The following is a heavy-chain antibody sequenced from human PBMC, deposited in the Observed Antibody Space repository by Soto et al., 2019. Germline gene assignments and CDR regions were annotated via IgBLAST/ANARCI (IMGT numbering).Heavy chain of an antibody. J-gene: IGHJ6*02. D-gene: IGHD3-9*01. V-gene: IGHV1-2*04. Sequence: GASVKVSCKASGYTFTGYYIHWVRQSPGQGLEWMGWINPNSGGTNYAQKFQGWVTMTRDTSISTAYMELSRLRSDDTAVYYCARFKGYYYILTGYLVYNCMDVRCLGVTLTVFS. CDR1: GYTFTGYY. CDR3: ARFKGYYYILTGYLVYNCMDV. CDR2: INPNSGGT.